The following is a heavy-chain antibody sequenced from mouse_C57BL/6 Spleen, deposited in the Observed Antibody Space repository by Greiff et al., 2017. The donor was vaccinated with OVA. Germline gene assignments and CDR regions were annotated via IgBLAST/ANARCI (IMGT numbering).Heavy chain of an antibody. Sequence: EVQLQQSGPELVKPGASVKISCKASGYTFTDYYMNWVKQSHGKSLEWIGDINPNNGGTSYNQKFKGKATLTVDKSSSTAYMELRSLTSEDSAVYYCARPLYGRGAMDYWGQGTSVTVSS. CDR2: INPNNGGT. CDR3: ARPLYGRGAMDY. CDR1: GYTFTDYY. D-gene: IGHD1-1*01. V-gene: IGHV1-26*01. J-gene: IGHJ4*01.